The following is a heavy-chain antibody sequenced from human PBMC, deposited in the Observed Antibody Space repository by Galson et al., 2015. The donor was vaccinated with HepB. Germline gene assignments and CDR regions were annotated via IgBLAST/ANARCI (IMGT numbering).Heavy chain of an antibody. CDR1: GFTFSSYA. V-gene: IGHV3-23*01. CDR2: ISGSGGGT. D-gene: IGHD1-26*01. CDR3: AKIGLGATWPDYYYYGMDV. J-gene: IGHJ6*02. Sequence: SLRLSCATSGFTFSSYAMSWVRQAPGKGLEWVSAISGSGGGTYYADSVKGRFTISRDNSKNTLYLQMNSLRAEDTAVYYCAKIGLGATWPDYYYYGMDVWGQGTTVTVSS.